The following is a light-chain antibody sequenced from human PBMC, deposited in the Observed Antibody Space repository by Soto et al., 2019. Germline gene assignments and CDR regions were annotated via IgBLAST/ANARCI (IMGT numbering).Light chain of an antibody. CDR1: QSVRSN. CDR3: QQRSIWPPWT. CDR2: DAS. Sequence: EIVMTQSPATLSVSPGERATLSCRASQSVRSNLAWYQQKPGQAPRLLIYDASVRATGVPARFSGSGSGTDFSLTISSLEPEDFAIYYCQQRSIWPPWTFGQGTKVDIK. V-gene: IGKV3-11*01. J-gene: IGKJ1*01.